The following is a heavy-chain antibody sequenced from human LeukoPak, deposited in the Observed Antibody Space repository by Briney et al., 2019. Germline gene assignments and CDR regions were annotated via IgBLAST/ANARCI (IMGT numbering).Heavy chain of an antibody. J-gene: IGHJ4*02. CDR1: GFTFSSYA. V-gene: IGHV3-21*04. D-gene: IGHD3-22*01. CDR2: IRSSSSYI. Sequence: GGSLRLSCAAPGFTFSSYAMNWVRQAPGKGLEWVSSIRSSSSYIYYADSVKGRFTISRDNAKNSLYLQMNSLRAEDTAVYYCAKVSLPDYYDSSGFYWGQGTLVTVSS. CDR3: AKVSLPDYYDSSGFY.